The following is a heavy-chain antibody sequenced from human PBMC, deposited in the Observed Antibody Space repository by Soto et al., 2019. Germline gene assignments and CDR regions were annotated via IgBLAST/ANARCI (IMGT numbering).Heavy chain of an antibody. CDR3: AKDKSRWEQHLRSPLAI. CDR1: GFTFDDYA. D-gene: IGHD6-13*01. CDR2: ISWNSGSI. J-gene: IGHJ3*02. V-gene: IGHV3-9*01. Sequence: GGSLRLSCAASGFTFDDYAMHWVRQAPGKGLEWVSGISWNSGSIGYADSVKGRFTISRDNAKNSLYLQMNSLRAEDTALYYCAKDKSRWEQHLRSPLAIWGQGTMVTVSS.